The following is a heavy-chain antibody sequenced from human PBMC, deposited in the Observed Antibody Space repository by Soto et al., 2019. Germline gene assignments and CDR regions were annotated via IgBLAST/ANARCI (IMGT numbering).Heavy chain of an antibody. CDR3: ARQRQWLRHYYYYMDV. J-gene: IGHJ6*03. D-gene: IGHD6-19*01. V-gene: IGHV4-39*01. CDR2: IYYSGST. Sequence: SETLSLTCTVSGGSISSSSYYWGWIRQPPGKGLEWIGSIYYSGSTYYDPSLKSRVTISVDTSKNQFSLKLSSVTAADTAVYYCARQRQWLRHYYYYMDVWGKGTTVTVSS. CDR1: GGSISSSSYY.